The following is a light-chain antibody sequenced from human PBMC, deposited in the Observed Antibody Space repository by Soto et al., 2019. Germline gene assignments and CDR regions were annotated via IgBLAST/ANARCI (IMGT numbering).Light chain of an antibody. V-gene: IGKV4-1*01. J-gene: IGKJ1*01. CDR1: QRLLHSSDNRNY. CDR2: WAS. Sequence: EIVMAQFPETLAVSVGERATIKCRSSQRLLHSSDNRNYLTWYQQKPGQPPKLLIYWASTRQSGVPDRFSGSGSGTDFTLTINSLQAEDVAVYYCQQYYSTPWTFGQGTKVEIK. CDR3: QQYYSTPWT.